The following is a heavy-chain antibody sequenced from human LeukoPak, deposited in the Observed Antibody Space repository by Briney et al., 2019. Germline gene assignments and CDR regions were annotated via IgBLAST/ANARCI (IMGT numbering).Heavy chain of an antibody. Sequence: GGSLRLSCAASGFTFSSYAMHWVRQVPGKGLEWVAVISYDGSNKYYADSVKGRFTISRDNSKNTLYLQMNSLRAEDTAVYYCARDWSQSGWLDYWGQGTLVTVSS. CDR1: GFTFSSYA. V-gene: IGHV3-30-3*01. J-gene: IGHJ4*02. D-gene: IGHD6-19*01. CDR2: ISYDGSNK. CDR3: ARDWSQSGWLDY.